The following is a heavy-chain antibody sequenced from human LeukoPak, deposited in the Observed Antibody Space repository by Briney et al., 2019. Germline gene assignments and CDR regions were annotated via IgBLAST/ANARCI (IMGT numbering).Heavy chain of an antibody. J-gene: IGHJ6*02. D-gene: IGHD2-15*01. CDR2: MNPNSGNT. V-gene: IGHV1-8*01. CDR3: ASSLGDLDIVVVVGDYYYGMDV. CDR1: GYTFTSYD. Sequence: ASVKVSCKASGYTFTSYDINWVRQATGQGLEWMGWMNPNSGNTGYAQKFQGRVTMTRNTSISTAYMELSSLRSEDTAVYYCASSLGDLDIVVVVGDYYYGMDVWGQGTTVTVSS.